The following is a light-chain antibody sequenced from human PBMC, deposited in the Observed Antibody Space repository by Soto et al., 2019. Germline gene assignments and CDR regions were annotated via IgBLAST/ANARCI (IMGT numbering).Light chain of an antibody. CDR3: QQYGSSPGT. CDR2: GAS. Sequence: EIVLTQSPGTLSLSPGERATLSCRASQSVSSSYLACYQQKPGQAPRLLIYGASSRATGIPDRFSGSGSGTDFTLTINRLEPEDFAVYYCQQYGSSPGTFGQGTKVEIK. V-gene: IGKV3-20*01. J-gene: IGKJ1*01. CDR1: QSVSSSY.